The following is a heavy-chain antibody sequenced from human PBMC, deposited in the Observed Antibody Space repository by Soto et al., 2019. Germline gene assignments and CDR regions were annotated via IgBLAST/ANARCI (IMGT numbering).Heavy chain of an antibody. Sequence: SETLSLTCAVSGGSISSGGYSWSWIRQPPGKGLEWIGYIYHSGSTYYNPSLKSRVTISIDTSKNQFSLKLSSVTAADTAIYFCARVDLGSGSFAIFDYWGHGNLVTVSS. D-gene: IGHD1-26*01. CDR2: IYHSGST. CDR3: ARVDLGSGSFAIFDY. CDR1: GGSISSGGYS. V-gene: IGHV4-30-2*01. J-gene: IGHJ4*01.